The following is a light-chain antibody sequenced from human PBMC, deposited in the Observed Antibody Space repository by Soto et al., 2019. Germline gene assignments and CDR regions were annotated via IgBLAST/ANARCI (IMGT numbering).Light chain of an antibody. V-gene: IGLV2-8*01. J-gene: IGLJ2*01. Sequence: QSVLTQPPSASGSPGQSVTISCTGTIGDIGTYCYVSWYQQHPGKAPKLIIYEVSERPSGVPDRFSGSKSGNTASLTVSGLQAEDEAHYYCSSYAGTKTLVFGGGTKLTVL. CDR1: IGDIGTYCY. CDR2: EVS. CDR3: SSYAGTKTLV.